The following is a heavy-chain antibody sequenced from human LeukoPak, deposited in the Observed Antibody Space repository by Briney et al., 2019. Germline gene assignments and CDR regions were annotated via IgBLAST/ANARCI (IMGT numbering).Heavy chain of an antibody. J-gene: IGHJ3*02. Sequence: PGGPLRLSCAASGFTLSDHYIDWVRQAPGKGLAWVGRTANKADSYTTEYAASVKGRFTISRDDSKNSLYLHMNSLKSEDTAVYHCTRGYSGLSVYAFDIWGQGTMVTVSS. CDR1: GFTLSDHY. D-gene: IGHD5-12*01. CDR3: TRGYSGLSVYAFDI. CDR2: TANKADSYTT. V-gene: IGHV3-72*01.